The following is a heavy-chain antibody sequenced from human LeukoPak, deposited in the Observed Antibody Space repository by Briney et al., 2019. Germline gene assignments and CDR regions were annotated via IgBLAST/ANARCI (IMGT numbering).Heavy chain of an antibody. Sequence: SETLSLTCTLSGRSISSYYWSGIRQPPGKGLEGIGYIYYSGSTNYNPSLKSRVTISVDTSKNQFSLTLSSVTAEDTAVSSCERLQDHNYYDSSGYEHDAFDIWGQGTMVTVSS. D-gene: IGHD3-22*01. J-gene: IGHJ3*02. CDR2: IYYSGST. CDR3: ERLQDHNYYDSSGYEHDAFDI. V-gene: IGHV4-59*08. CDR1: GRSISSYY.